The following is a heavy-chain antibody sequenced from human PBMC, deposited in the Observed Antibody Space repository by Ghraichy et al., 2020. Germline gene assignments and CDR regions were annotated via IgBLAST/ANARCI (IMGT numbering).Heavy chain of an antibody. CDR1: GFTFSSYA. CDR2: ISGSGGST. V-gene: IGHV3-23*01. Sequence: GGSLRLSCAASGFTFSSYAMSWVRQAPGKGLEWVSAISGSGGSTYYADSVKGRFTISRDNSKNTLYLQMNSLRAEDTAVYYCAKDRAPRFLEWLPNFPPQYYFDYWGQGTLVTVSS. CDR3: AKDRAPRFLEWLPNFPPQYYFDY. D-gene: IGHD3-3*01. J-gene: IGHJ4*02.